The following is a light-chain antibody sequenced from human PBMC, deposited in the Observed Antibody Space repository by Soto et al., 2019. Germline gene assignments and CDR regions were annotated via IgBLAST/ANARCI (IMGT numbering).Light chain of an antibody. CDR1: SRDVGNYKY. V-gene: IGLV2-14*03. CDR2: DVS. CDR3: FSYTSSGTYV. Sequence: QSALTQPASVSGSPGQSIPISFTGTSRDVGNYKYVSWYQQHPGKAPKLMIYDVSNRPSGVSNRFSGSKSGNTASLTISGLQAEHETDYYCFSYTSSGTYVFGTGTKLTVL. J-gene: IGLJ1*01.